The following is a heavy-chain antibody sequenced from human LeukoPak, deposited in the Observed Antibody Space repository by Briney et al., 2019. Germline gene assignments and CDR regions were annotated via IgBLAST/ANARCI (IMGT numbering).Heavy chain of an antibody. V-gene: IGHV3-23*01. CDR3: AKERTSEGYFDY. Sequence: GGSLRLSCAASGFTFSTYAMSWVRQAQGKGLEWVSALSGSGGGSYYADSVRGRFTISRDNSKNTLYLQMNSLRAEDTAVYYCAKERTSEGYFDYWGQGTLVTVSS. D-gene: IGHD1-1*01. CDR2: LSGSGGGS. J-gene: IGHJ4*02. CDR1: GFTFSTYA.